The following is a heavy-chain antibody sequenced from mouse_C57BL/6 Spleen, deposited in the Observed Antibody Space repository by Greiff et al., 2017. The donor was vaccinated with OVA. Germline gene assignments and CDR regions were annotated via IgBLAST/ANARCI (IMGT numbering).Heavy chain of an antibody. CDR1: GYTFTSYW. CDR2: IHPNSGST. V-gene: IGHV1-64*01. CDR3: ARVRSRGLDY. Sequence: QVQLQQPGAELVKPGASVKLSCKASGYTFTSYWMHWVKQRPGQGLEWIGMIHPNSGSTNYNEKFKSKATLTVDKSSSTAYMQLSSLTSEDAAVYYCARVRSRGLDYWGQGTTRTGSS. D-gene: IGHD1-1*01. J-gene: IGHJ2*01.